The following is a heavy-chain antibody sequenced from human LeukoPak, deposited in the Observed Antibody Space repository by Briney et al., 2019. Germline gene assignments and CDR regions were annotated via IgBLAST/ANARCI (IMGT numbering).Heavy chain of an antibody. CDR3: AKKYSTGLDP. V-gene: IGHV3-23*01. D-gene: IGHD1-26*01. J-gene: IGHJ5*02. CDR1: GFTFSSYA. Sequence: GGSLRLSCAASGFTFSSYAMSWVRQAPGRGLEWFSAISHSASSTYYADSVKGRFTISRDNSKNTLYLQMNSLRAEDTAVYYCAKKYSTGLDPWGQGTLVTVSS. CDR2: ISHSASST.